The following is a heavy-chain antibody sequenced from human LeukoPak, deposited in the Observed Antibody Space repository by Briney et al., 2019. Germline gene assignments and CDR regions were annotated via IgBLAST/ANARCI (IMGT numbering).Heavy chain of an antibody. J-gene: IGHJ4*02. CDR1: GFQFADYA. Sequence: GGSLRLSCVASGFQFADYAMHWVRQTPGKGLEWVSGISWNSATMDYADSLRGRFTISRDNAKNSLYLQMTNLRTEDTALYYCAKLCDWNSIDYWGQGTLVTVSS. V-gene: IGHV3-9*01. CDR3: AKLCDWNSIDY. D-gene: IGHD1-7*01. CDR2: ISWNSATM.